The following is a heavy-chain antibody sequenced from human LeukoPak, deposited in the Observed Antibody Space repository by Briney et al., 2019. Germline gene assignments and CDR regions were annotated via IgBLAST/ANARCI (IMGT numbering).Heavy chain of an antibody. Sequence: SQTLSLTCTVSGGSISSGDYYWSWIRQPPGKGLEWIGYIYYSGSTYYNPSLKSRVTLSVDTSKNQFSLKLSSVTAADTAVYYCAREGSLRPHFDYWGQGTLVTVSS. V-gene: IGHV4-30-4*01. D-gene: IGHD6-25*01. CDR1: GGSISSGDYY. CDR2: IYYSGST. CDR3: AREGSLRPHFDY. J-gene: IGHJ4*02.